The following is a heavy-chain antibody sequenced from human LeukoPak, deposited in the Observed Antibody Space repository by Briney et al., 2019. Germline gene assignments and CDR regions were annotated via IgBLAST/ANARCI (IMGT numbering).Heavy chain of an antibody. CDR2: ISYDGSNK. CDR3: AKDREGEYDFWSGYYSDYYGMDV. D-gene: IGHD3-3*01. V-gene: IGHV3-30*18. CDR1: GFTFSSYG. Sequence: GGSLRLSCAASGFTFSSYGMHWIRQAPGKGLEWGAVISYDGSNKYYADSVKGRFTISRDNSKNTLYLQMNSLRAEDTAVYYCAKDREGEYDFWSGYYSDYYGMDVWGQGTTVTVSS. J-gene: IGHJ6*02.